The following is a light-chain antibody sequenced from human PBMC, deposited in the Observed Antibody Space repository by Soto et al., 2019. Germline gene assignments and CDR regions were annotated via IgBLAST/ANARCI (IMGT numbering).Light chain of an antibody. CDR2: KAS. J-gene: IGKJ5*01. Sequence: DIQMTQSPSTLSVSVGDRVTITCRASQTISSWLAWYQQKPGKAPKLLIYKASTLKSGVPSRFSGSGSGTDFTLTISSLQPEDFATYYCQQFSNYPITFGQGTRLEIK. V-gene: IGKV1-5*03. CDR1: QTISSW. CDR3: QQFSNYPIT.